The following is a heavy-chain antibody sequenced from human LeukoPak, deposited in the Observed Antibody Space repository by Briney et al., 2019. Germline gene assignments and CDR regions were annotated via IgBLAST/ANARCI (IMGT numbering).Heavy chain of an antibody. CDR1: GYTLTDYY. CDR3: ARLADCSSSSCRSFDY. J-gene: IGHJ4*02. V-gene: IGHV1-2*02. D-gene: IGHD2-2*01. CDR2: INPNSGFT. Sequence: ASVKVSCKASGYTLTDYYMHWVRQAPGQGLEWMGWINPNSGFTNYAQKFQGRVTMTRDTSISTAYMELSRLRSDDTAVYYCARLADCSSSSCRSFDYWGQGTLVTVSS.